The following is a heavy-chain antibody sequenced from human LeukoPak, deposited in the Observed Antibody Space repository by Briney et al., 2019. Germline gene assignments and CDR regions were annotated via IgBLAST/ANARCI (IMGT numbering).Heavy chain of an antibody. J-gene: IGHJ6*02. V-gene: IGHV3-30*03. CDR1: GFTFSSYG. Sequence: GGSLRLSCAASGFTFSSYGMHWVRQAPGKGLEWVAVISYDGSNKYYADSVKGRFTISRDNSKSTLYLQMNSLRAEDTAVYYCASPYYGMDVWGQGTTVTVSS. CDR3: ASPYYGMDV. CDR2: ISYDGSNK.